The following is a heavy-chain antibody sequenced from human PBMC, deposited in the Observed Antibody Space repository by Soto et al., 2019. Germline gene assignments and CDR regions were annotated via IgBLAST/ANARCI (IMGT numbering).Heavy chain of an antibody. V-gene: IGHV3-23*01. Sequence: PGGSLRLSCAASGFTFSSYAMSWVRQAPGKGLEWVSAISGSGGSTYYADSVKGRFTISRDNSKNTLYLQMNSLRAEDTAVYYCAKADGSGSYYKRGHYYYGMDVWGQGTTVTVSS. J-gene: IGHJ6*02. CDR1: GFTFSSYA. CDR3: AKADGSGSYYKRGHYYYGMDV. CDR2: ISGSGGST. D-gene: IGHD3-10*01.